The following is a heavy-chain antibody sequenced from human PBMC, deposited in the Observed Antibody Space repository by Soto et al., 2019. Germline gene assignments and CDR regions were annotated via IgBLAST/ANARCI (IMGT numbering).Heavy chain of an antibody. CDR1: GFYLGDFT. CDR3: ARLGGSYGPLDY. D-gene: IGHD1-26*01. CDR2: IGSRAYGGTT. Sequence: GGSLRLSCTAFGFYLGDFTMSWVRQAPGKGLEWVGFIGSRAYGGTTEYAASVKGRFSISKDDSEGILYLQMDSLKVEDTAVYYCARLGGSYGPLDYWGQGTLVTVSS. J-gene: IGHJ4*02. V-gene: IGHV3-49*04.